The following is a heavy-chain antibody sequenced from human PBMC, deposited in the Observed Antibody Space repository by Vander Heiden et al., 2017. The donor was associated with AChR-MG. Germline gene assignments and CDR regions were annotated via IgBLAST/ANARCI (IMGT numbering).Heavy chain of an antibody. Sequence: QVQLQESGPGLVKPSETLSLTCTVSGGSVSSGSYYWSWIRQPPGKGLEWIGYIYYSGSTNYNPSLKSRVTISVDTSKNQFSLKLSSVTAADTAVYYCARDRGFLESRYMDVWGKGTTVNVSS. CDR2: IYYSGST. V-gene: IGHV4-61*01. CDR3: ARDRGFLESRYMDV. CDR1: GGSVSSGSYY. J-gene: IGHJ6*03. D-gene: IGHD3-3*01.